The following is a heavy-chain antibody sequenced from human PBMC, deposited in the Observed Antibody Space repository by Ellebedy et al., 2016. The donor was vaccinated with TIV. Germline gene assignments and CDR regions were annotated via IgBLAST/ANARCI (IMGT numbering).Heavy chain of an antibody. CDR1: GITFSSHG. Sequence: PGGSLRLSCAASGITFSSHGMHWVRQAPGRGLEWVALILAAGIHTLYADSVKGRFTISRDNSKSTLYLQMHSLRVEDTAVYYCARDVGDCSSGSCYSDYVDLWGQGTLVTVSS. CDR3: ARDVGDCSSGSCYSDYVDL. D-gene: IGHD2-15*01. CDR2: ILAAGIHT. V-gene: IGHV3-33*01. J-gene: IGHJ4*02.